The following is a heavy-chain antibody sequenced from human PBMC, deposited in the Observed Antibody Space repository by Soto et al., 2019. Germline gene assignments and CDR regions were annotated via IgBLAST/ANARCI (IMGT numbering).Heavy chain of an antibody. J-gene: IGHJ6*02. V-gene: IGHV4-61*08. Sequence: TSETLSLTCTVSGGSISSGDYYWSWIRQPPGKGLEWIGYIYYSGSTNYNPSLKSRVTISVDTSKNQFSLKLSSVTAADTAVYYCARVFPYGDYGGMDVWGQGTTVTVSS. D-gene: IGHD4-17*01. CDR2: IYYSGST. CDR1: GGSISSGDYY. CDR3: ARVFPYGDYGGMDV.